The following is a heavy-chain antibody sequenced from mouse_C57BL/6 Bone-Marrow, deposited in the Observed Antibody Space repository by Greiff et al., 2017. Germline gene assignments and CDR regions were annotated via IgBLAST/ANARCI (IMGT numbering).Heavy chain of an antibody. Sequence: EVMLVESGGDLVKPGGSLKLSCAASGFTFSSYGMSWVRQTPDKRLEWVATFSSGGSYTYYPDSVKGRFTISRDNAKNTLYLQMSSLKSEDTAMYYCARQDYGRYYYAMDYWGQGTSVTVSS. CDR1: GFTFSSYG. CDR2: FSSGGSYT. J-gene: IGHJ4*01. D-gene: IGHD1-1*02. CDR3: ARQDYGRYYYAMDY. V-gene: IGHV5-6*01.